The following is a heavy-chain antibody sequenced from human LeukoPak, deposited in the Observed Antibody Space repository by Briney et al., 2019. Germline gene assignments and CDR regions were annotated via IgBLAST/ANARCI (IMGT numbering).Heavy chain of an antibody. CDR1: GFTFCSYG. J-gene: IGHJ4*02. Sequence: GGSLRLSCAASGFTFCSYGMHWVRQAPGKGLEWVAVIWYDGINKFRADSVRGRFTISRDNSKNTVYLQMNSLRAEDTAVYYCTRERKSGIAAFDYWGQGTLVTVSS. CDR2: IWYDGINK. CDR3: TRERKSGIAAFDY. D-gene: IGHD6-13*01. V-gene: IGHV3-33*01.